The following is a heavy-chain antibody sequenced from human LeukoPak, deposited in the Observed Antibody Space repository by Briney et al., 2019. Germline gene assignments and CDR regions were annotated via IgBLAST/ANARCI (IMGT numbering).Heavy chain of an antibody. J-gene: IGHJ4*02. CDR2: MYTGGGR. CDR3: TRGQSYCGADCYSD. CDR1: GFSVSNYY. D-gene: IGHD2-21*02. V-gene: IGHV3-66*01. Sequence: GGSLRLSCAASGFSVSNYYMSWVRQPPGKGLEWASVMYTGGGRYYGDSVKGRFTISRDNSKNTVFLQMNSLRVEDTALYYCTRGQSYCGADCYSDWGQGTLVTVSS.